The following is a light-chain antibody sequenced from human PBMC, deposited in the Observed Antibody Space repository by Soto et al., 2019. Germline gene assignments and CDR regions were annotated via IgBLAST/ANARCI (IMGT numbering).Light chain of an antibody. CDR3: QLYRSYRA. V-gene: IGKV1-5*03. J-gene: IGKJ1*01. Sequence: DIQMTQSPSTLSASVGDRVTITCRASQTIDSWLAWHQQKPGRAPKLLISKASNLESGVPSRFRGSGSVTEFTLTISSLQPDDFATYYCQLYRSYRAFGQGTNVEI. CDR2: KAS. CDR1: QTIDSW.